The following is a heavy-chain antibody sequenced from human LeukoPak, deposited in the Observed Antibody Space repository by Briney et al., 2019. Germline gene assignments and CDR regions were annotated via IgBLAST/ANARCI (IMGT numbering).Heavy chain of an antibody. D-gene: IGHD3-22*01. CDR1: GFTFSSYS. V-gene: IGHV3-21*01. CDR2: IDGRSTDI. CDR3: ARRGYYDSSSYDY. Sequence: GGSLRLSCAASGFTFSSYSMNWVRQAPGQGLEWVSSIDGRSTDIYYADSVKGRFTISRDNAKNSLYLQMHSLRAEDTAVYYCARRGYYDSSSYDYWGQGPLVTVYS. J-gene: IGHJ4*02.